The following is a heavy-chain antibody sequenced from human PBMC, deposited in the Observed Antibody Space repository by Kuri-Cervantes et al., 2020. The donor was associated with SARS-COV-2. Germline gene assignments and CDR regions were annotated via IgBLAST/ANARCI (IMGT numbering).Heavy chain of an antibody. V-gene: IGHV4-59*01. D-gene: IGHD6-6*01. CDR1: GDSISSYY. CDR2: IYYSGST. CDR3: AQSRSIAARRPWYFDL. J-gene: IGHJ2*01. Sequence: SETLSLTCSVSGDSISSYYWSWIRQPPGKGLEWIGYIYYSGSTNYNPSLKSRVTISVDTSKNQFSLKLSSVTAADTAVYYCAQSRSIAARRPWYFDLWGRGTLVTVSS.